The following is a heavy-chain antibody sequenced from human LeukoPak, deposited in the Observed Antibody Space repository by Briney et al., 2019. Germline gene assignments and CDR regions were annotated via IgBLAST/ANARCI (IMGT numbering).Heavy chain of an antibody. D-gene: IGHD4-23*01. V-gene: IGHV1-2*02. CDR3: ARDQATVATPWWDH. J-gene: IGHJ4*02. Sequence: SLKVYCKASGYTFTGYYVHWVRQHPGQGYEWIGWINGNSGGTKYAQKFQGRVTMTRDTSISTAYMELSSLRSDDTAVYFCARDQATVATPWWDHWGQGTLVTVSS. CDR1: GYTFTGYY. CDR2: INGNSGGT.